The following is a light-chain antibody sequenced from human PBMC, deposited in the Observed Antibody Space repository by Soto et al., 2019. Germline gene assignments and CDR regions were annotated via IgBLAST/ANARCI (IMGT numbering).Light chain of an antibody. J-gene: IGKJ1*01. Sequence: EIVMTQSPATLSVSPGERATLSCRASQSVSSNLAWYQQKPGQAPRLLIYGASTRATGIPARLSGSGSGTESTPTISSLQSQDFAVYYCQQYNNWPQTFGQGTKVEIK. CDR1: QSVSSN. CDR3: QQYNNWPQT. V-gene: IGKV3-15*01. CDR2: GAS.